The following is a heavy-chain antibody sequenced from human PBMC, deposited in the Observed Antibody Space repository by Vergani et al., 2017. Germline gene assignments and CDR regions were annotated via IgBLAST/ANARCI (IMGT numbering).Heavy chain of an antibody. CDR1: GGSISSGSYY. CDR3: ARDRGPDILTGYSAPGSSYYYYYGMDV. CDR2: IYTSGST. D-gene: IGHD3-9*01. J-gene: IGHJ6*02. V-gene: IGHV4-61*02. Sequence: QVQLQESGPGLVKPSQTLSLTCTVSGGSISSGSYYWSWIRQPAGKGLEWIGRIYTSGSTNYNPSLKSRVTISVDTSKNQFSLKLRSVTAADTAGYYCARDRGPDILTGYSAPGSSYYYYYGMDVWGQGTTVTVSS.